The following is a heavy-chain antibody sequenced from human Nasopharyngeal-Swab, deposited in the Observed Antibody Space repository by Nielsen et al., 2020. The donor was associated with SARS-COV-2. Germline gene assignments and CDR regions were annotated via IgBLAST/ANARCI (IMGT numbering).Heavy chain of an antibody. CDR2: INTNTGNP. V-gene: IGHV7-4-1*02. D-gene: IGHD3-16*02. CDR1: GYTFTSYA. CDR3: ARGDAITFGGVIVRYYYYGMDV. J-gene: IGHJ6*02. Sequence: ASVKVSCKASGYTFTSYAMNWVRQAPGQGLEWMGWINTNTGNPTYAQGFTGRFVFSLDTSVSTAYPQISSLKAEDTAVYYCARGDAITFGGVIVRYYYYGMDVWGQGTTVTVSS.